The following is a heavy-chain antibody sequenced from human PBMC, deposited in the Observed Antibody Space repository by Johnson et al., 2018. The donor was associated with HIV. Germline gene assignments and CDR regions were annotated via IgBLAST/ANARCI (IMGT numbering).Heavy chain of an antibody. D-gene: IGHD6-13*01. V-gene: IGHV3-7*05. Sequence: VQLVESGGGLVQPGGSLRLSCAASGFTFSSYWMSWVRQAPGKGLEWVANIKQDGSEKYYVDSGKGRFTISRQNAKKSLSLQMHSLRAEDTAVYYCARESSSSWGGAFDIWGQGTMVTVSS. CDR2: IKQDGSEK. CDR1: GFTFSSYW. J-gene: IGHJ3*02. CDR3: ARESSSSWGGAFDI.